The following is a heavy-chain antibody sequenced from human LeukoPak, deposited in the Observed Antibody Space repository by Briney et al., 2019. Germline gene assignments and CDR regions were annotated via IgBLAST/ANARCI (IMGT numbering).Heavy chain of an antibody. D-gene: IGHD6-13*01. V-gene: IGHV4-4*07. CDR3: ARRMAAAGIGIYFDY. J-gene: IGHJ4*02. CDR2: IYTSGST. CDR1: GGSISSYY. Sequence: SSETLSLTCTVSGGSISSYYWSWIRQPAGKGLEWIGRIYTSGSTKYNPSLKSQVTMSADTSKNQFSLKLSSVTAADTAVYYCARRMAAAGIGIYFDYWGQGTLVTVSS.